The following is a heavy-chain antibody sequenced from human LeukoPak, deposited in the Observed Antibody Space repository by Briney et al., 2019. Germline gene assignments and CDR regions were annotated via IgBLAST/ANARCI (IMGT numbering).Heavy chain of an antibody. CDR1: GFTFSNHA. D-gene: IGHD6-13*01. V-gene: IGHV3-33*01. CDR2: IWYDGSDK. CDR3: ARAAAGGSNSFDI. J-gene: IGHJ3*02. Sequence: GGSLRLSCAASGFTFSNHAMHWVRQAPGKGLEWVAIIWYDGSDKYYADSVKGRFTISRDNSKNTLYLLMNSLRTADTAAYYCARAAAGGSNSFDIWGQGTMVIVSS.